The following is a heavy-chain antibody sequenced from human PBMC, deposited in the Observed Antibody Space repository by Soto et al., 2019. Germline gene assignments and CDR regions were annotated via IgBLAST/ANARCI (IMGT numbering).Heavy chain of an antibody. V-gene: IGHV1-18*01. CDR2: ISAYNGNT. J-gene: IGHJ4*02. D-gene: IGHD3-3*01. CDR1: CYTFTPHG. CDR3: ARVNTIFGVVRPPDY. Sequence: GGSVKVSFKASCYTFTPHGISPGAPAPRQGLEWMGWISAYNGNTNYAQKLQGRVTMTTDTSTSTAYMELRSLRSDDTAVYYCARVNTIFGVVRPPDYWVQGTLVTVSS.